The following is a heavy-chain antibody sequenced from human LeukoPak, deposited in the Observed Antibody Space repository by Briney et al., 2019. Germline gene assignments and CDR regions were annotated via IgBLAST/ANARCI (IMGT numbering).Heavy chain of an antibody. CDR2: SDYSGSK. Sequence: SGTLSLTCTVSGGSISRSGYYWAWIRQPPGKGLEWIASSDYSGSKTYNPSLKSRVTVSVDTSKNKFFLTLTSVTAADTAVYYCARSVLYHGYGMDVWGQGTTVTVSS. D-gene: IGHD3-16*02. CDR1: GGSISRSGYY. J-gene: IGHJ6*02. V-gene: IGHV4-39*01. CDR3: ARSVLYHGYGMDV.